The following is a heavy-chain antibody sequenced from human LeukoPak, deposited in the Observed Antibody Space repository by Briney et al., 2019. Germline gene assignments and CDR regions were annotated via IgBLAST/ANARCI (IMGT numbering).Heavy chain of an antibody. CDR1: GGSISSSNYY. V-gene: IGHV4-61*02. CDR3: ARDFVDYGDYDYYYYYMDV. CDR2: IYTSGST. D-gene: IGHD4-17*01. Sequence: SETLSLTCTVSGGSISSSNYYWSWIRQPAGKGLEWIGRIYTSGSTNYNPSLKSRVTISVDTTKNQFSLKLSSVTAADTAVYYCARDFVDYGDYDYYYYYMDVWGKGTTVTISS. J-gene: IGHJ6*03.